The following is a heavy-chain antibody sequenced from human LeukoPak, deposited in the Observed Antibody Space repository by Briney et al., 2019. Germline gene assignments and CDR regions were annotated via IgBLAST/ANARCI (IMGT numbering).Heavy chain of an antibody. CDR3: ARAQWLRPNDAFDI. Sequence: SETLSLTCTVSGGSISSYYWSWIRQPPGKGLEWIGYIYYSGSTNYNPSLESRVTISVDTSKDQFSLKLSSVTAADTAVYYCARAQWLRPNDAFDIWGQGTMVTVSS. CDR1: GGSISSYY. D-gene: IGHD5-12*01. CDR2: IYYSGST. J-gene: IGHJ3*02. V-gene: IGHV4-59*01.